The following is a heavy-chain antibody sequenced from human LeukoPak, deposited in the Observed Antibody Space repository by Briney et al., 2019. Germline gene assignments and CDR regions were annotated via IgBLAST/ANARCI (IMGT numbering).Heavy chain of an antibody. V-gene: IGHV4-39*01. CDR3: ARHRVGYDSSGYYYGAFDI. J-gene: IGHJ3*02. CDR1: GGSISSSSYY. Sequence: SETLSLTCTVSGGSISSSSYYWGWIRQPPGKGLEWIGSIYYSGSTYYNPSLKSRVTISVDTSKNQFSLKLSSVTAADTAVYYRARHRVGYDSSGYYYGAFDIWGQGTMVTVSS. CDR2: IYYSGST. D-gene: IGHD3-22*01.